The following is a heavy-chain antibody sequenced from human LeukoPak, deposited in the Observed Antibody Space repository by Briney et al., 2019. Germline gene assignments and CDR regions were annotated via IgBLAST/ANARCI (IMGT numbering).Heavy chain of an antibody. D-gene: IGHD3-22*01. CDR3: AIEFYDSSGYPGST. V-gene: IGHV4-4*07. J-gene: IGHJ5*02. CDR1: GASISDYY. Sequence: SETLSLTCTVSGASISDYYWSWIRQSAGKGLEWIGRIYAAETDFNPSLKSRVTISVDTSKNQFSLKLSSVTAADTAVYYCAIEFYDSSGYPGSTWGQGTLVTVSS. CDR2: IYAAET.